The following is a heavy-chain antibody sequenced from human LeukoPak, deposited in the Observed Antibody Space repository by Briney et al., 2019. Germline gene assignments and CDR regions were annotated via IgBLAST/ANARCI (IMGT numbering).Heavy chain of an antibody. CDR3: ARDHYSSGWYVRYYYYYGMDV. J-gene: IGHJ6*02. V-gene: IGHV7-4-1*02. CDR2: INTNTGNP. CDR1: GYTFTSYA. Sequence: GASVKVSCKASGYTFTSYAMNWVRQAPGQGLEWMGWINTNTGNPTYAQGFTGQFVFSLDTSVSTAYLQISSLKAEDTAVYYCARDHYSSGWYVRYYYYYGMDVWGQGTTVTVSS. D-gene: IGHD6-19*01.